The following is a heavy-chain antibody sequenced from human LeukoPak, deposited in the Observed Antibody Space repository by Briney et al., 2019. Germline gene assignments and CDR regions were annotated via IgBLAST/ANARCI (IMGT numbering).Heavy chain of an antibody. V-gene: IGHV4-34*01. J-gene: IGHJ4*02. CDR2: INHSGST. Sequence: KPSETLSLTCAVYGGSFSGYYWSWIRQPPGKGLEWIGEINHSGSTNYNPSLKSRVTISVDTSKNQFSLKLSSVTAADTAVYYCARGDEYYYDSRFDYWGQGTLVTVSS. D-gene: IGHD3-22*01. CDR1: GGSFSGYY. CDR3: ARGDEYYYDSRFDY.